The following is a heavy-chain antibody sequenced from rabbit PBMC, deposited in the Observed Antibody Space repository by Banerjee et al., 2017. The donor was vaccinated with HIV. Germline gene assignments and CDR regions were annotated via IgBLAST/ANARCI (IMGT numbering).Heavy chain of an antibody. CDR2: INTISGDT. D-gene: IGHD6-1*01. CDR1: GFDISSYH. CDR3: ARGDTGYRYITRSDL. J-gene: IGHJ3*01. V-gene: IGHV1S40*01. Sequence: QSLQESGGGLFQPGGSLALTCKASGFDISSYHMCWVRQAPGKGLEWIACINTISGDTVYATWAKGRFTISKASWTTVTLQMTSLTAADTASYFCARGDTGYRYITRSDLWGQGTLVTVS.